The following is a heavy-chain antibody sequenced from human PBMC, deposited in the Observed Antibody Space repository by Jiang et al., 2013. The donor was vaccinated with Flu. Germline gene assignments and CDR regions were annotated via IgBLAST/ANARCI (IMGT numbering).Heavy chain of an antibody. CDR1: GGTYSSYI. V-gene: IGHV1-18*01. J-gene: IGHJ4*02. CDR2: ISGNNGKT. Sequence: SVKVSCKASGGTYSSYIITWVRQAPGQGLEWMGWISGNNGKTHYAEKLQDRVTMTTDTSTGTAYMELRSLRSDDTAVYYCARDRWAYYDSYGYDSWGQGTLVTVSS. CDR3: ARDRWAYYDSYGYDS. D-gene: IGHD3-22*01.